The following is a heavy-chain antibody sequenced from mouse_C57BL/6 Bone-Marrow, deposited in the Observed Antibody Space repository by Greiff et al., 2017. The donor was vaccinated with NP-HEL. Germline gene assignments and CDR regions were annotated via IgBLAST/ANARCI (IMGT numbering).Heavy chain of an antibody. CDR2: FNLYTGGT. CDR3: AIDGDYWYFDV. V-gene: IGHV1-19*01. Sequence: VQLQQSGPVLVTPAASVQLSCKASGSTFPDYYPNWVMRSHAKRLECIGVFNLYTGGTSYNQNFKGKATLTVDKSSNTAYMELNSLTSEDSAVYYCAIDGDYWYFDVWGTGTTVTVSS. J-gene: IGHJ1*03. CDR1: GSTFPDYY. D-gene: IGHD2-3*01.